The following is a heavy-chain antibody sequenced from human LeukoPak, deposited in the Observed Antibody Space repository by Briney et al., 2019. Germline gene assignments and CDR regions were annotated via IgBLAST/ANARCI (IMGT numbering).Heavy chain of an antibody. V-gene: IGHV4-34*01. J-gene: IGHJ5*02. Sequence: SETLSLTCAVYGGSFSGYYWSWIRQPPGKGLEWIGEINHSGSTNYNPSLKSRVTISVDTSKNQFSLKLSSVTAADTAVFFCARGSPHRIAVRSSAGVWFDPWGQGTLVTVSS. CDR3: ARGSPHRIAVRSSAGVWFDP. D-gene: IGHD6-19*01. CDR2: INHSGST. CDR1: GGSFSGYY.